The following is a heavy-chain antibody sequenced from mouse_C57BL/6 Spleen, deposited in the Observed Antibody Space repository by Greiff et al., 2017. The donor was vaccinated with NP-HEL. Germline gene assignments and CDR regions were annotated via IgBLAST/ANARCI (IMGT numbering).Heavy chain of an antibody. CDR3: ARYADYDEGGYYAMDY. J-gene: IGHJ4*01. V-gene: IGHV3-8*01. Sequence: EVMLVESGPGLAKPSQTLSLTCSVTSYSITSDYWNWIRKFPGNKLEYMGYISYSGSTYYNPSLKSRISITRDTSKNQYYLQLNSVTTEDTATYYGARYADYDEGGYYAMDYWGQGTSVTVSS. CDR2: ISYSGST. D-gene: IGHD2-4*01. CDR1: SYSITSDY.